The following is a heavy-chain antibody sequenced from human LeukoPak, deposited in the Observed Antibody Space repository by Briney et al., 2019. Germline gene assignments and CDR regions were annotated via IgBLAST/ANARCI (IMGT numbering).Heavy chain of an antibody. D-gene: IGHD3-22*01. Sequence: GGSLRLSCAASGFTFSSYWMSWVRQAPGKGLEWVANIKQDGSEKYYVDSVKGRFTISRDNAKNSLYLQMNSLRAEDTAVYYCARVFDYDSSGYYYDPHFDYWGQGALVTVSS. J-gene: IGHJ4*02. V-gene: IGHV3-7*01. CDR1: GFTFSSYW. CDR2: IKQDGSEK. CDR3: ARVFDYDSSGYYYDPHFDY.